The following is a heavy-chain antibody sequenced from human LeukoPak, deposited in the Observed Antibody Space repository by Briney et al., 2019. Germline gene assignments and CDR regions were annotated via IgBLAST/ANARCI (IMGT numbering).Heavy chain of an antibody. J-gene: IGHJ4*02. V-gene: IGHV3-21*01. CDR1: GFTFSSYG. CDR3: ARDQDSSGYYYTYFDY. CDR2: ISSSSSYI. Sequence: KAGGSLRLSCAASGFTFSSYGMTWVRQAPGKGLEWVSSISSSSSYIYYADSVKGRFTISRDNAKNSLYLQMNSLRAEDTAVYYCARDQDSSGYYYTYFDYWGQGTLVTVSS. D-gene: IGHD3-22*01.